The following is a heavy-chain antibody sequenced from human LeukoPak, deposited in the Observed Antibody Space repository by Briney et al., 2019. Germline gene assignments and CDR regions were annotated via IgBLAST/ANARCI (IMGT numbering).Heavy chain of an antibody. J-gene: IGHJ4*02. Sequence: GGSLRLSCAASGFTFSSYAMSWVRQAPGKGLEWVSAISGSGGSTHYADSVKGRFTISRDNSKNTLYLQMNSLRAEDTAVYYCAKGGEDIVVVVAAIDDWGQGTLVTVSS. D-gene: IGHD2-15*01. V-gene: IGHV3-23*01. CDR2: ISGSGGST. CDR3: AKGGEDIVVVVAAIDD. CDR1: GFTFSSYA.